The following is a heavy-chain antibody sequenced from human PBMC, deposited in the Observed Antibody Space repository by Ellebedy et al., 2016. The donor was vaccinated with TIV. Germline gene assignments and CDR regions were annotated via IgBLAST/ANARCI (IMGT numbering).Heavy chain of an antibody. CDR3: ARESYWGDWFDP. CDR1: GFTFSSYG. CDR2: IWYDGSNK. J-gene: IGHJ5*02. Sequence: GESLKISCAASGFTFSSYGMHWVRQAPGKGLEWVAVIWYDGSNKYYADSVKGRFTISRDNAKNTLYLQMNSLRAEDTAVYYCARESYWGDWFDPWGQGTLVTVSS. D-gene: IGHD1-26*01. V-gene: IGHV3-33*01.